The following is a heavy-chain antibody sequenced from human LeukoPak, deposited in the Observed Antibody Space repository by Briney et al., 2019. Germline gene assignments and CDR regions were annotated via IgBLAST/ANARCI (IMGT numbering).Heavy chain of an antibody. V-gene: IGHV1-69-2*01. D-gene: IGHD3-3*01. J-gene: IGHJ4*02. CDR2: VDPEDGET. CDR1: GYTFTDYY. Sequence: GATVKISCKASGYTFTDYYMHWAQQAPGKGLEWMGRVDPEDGETIYAEKFQGRVTITADTSTDTAYMELSSLRSEDTAVYYCSLSGYVAYYFDYWGQGTLVTVSS. CDR3: SLSGYVAYYFDY.